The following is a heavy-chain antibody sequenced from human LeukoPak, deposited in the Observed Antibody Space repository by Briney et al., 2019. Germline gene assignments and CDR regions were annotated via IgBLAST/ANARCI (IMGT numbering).Heavy chain of an antibody. J-gene: IGHJ6*03. Sequence: WASVKVSCKASGGTFSSYAISWVRQAPGQGLEWMGGIIPIFGTANYAQKFQGRVTITADESTSTAYMELSSLRSEDTAVYYCARAIVVVPADYYYYMDVWGKGTTVTVSS. CDR2: IIPIFGTA. V-gene: IGHV1-69*13. CDR1: GGTFSSYA. D-gene: IGHD2-2*01. CDR3: ARAIVVVPADYYYYMDV.